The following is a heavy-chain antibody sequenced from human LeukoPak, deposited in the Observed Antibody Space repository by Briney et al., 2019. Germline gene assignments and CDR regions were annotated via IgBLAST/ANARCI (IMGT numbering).Heavy chain of an antibody. D-gene: IGHD2-2*01. Sequence: SQTLSLTCAISGDSVSNNSVTWNWIRQSPSRGLEWLGRTYYRSTWYNDYAVSVRGRITVNPDTSKNQFSLHLNSVTPEDTAVYYCARRLTQYDCFDPWGQGILVTVSS. J-gene: IGHJ5*02. CDR2: TYYRSTWYN. V-gene: IGHV6-1*01. CDR3: ARRLTQYDCFDP. CDR1: GDSVSNNSVT.